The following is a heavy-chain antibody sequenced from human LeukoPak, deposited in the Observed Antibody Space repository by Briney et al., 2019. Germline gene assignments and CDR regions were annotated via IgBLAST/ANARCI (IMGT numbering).Heavy chain of an antibody. J-gene: IGHJ4*02. D-gene: IGHD3-16*02. CDR1: GFTFINYA. V-gene: IGHV3-23*01. Sequence: GGSLTLSCAASGFTFINYAVTWVRQGPGKGLERVSAISGTGGSTYYADSVKGRFTIARDNSKNTLYLKMNSLRAEDTAVYYCAKPHRYTSDLDYWGQGTLVTVSS. CDR3: AKPHRYTSDLDY. CDR2: ISGTGGST.